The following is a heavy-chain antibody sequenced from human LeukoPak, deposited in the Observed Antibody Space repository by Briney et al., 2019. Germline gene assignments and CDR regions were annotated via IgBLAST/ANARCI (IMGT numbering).Heavy chain of an antibody. V-gene: IGHV3-11*01. J-gene: IGHJ4*02. D-gene: IGHD5-18*01. CDR3: ARAKRGYSYGYYHYFDY. Sequence: GGSLRLSCAASGFTFSDYYMSWIRQAPGKGLEGVSYISTSGSTIYYADSLKGRFTISRDNAKNSLYLQMNSLRAEDAAVYYCARAKRGYSYGYYHYFDYWGQGTLVTVSS. CDR1: GFTFSDYY. CDR2: ISTSGSTI.